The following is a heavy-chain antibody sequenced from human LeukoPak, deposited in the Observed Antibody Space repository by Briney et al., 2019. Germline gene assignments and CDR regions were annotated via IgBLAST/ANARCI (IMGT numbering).Heavy chain of an antibody. Sequence: ASVKVSCKASGYTFTTYDIKWVRQATGQGLEWMGWMNPNSGNTGYAQKFQGRVTMTRNTSISTAYMELSSLRSEDTAVYYCASRSTPYYYYGMDVWGQGTTVTVSS. CDR2: MNPNSGNT. CDR1: GYTFTTYD. J-gene: IGHJ6*02. V-gene: IGHV1-8*01. CDR3: ASRSTPYYYYGMDV.